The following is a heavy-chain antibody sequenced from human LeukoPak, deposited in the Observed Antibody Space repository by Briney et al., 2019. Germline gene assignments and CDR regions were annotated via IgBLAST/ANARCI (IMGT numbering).Heavy chain of an antibody. CDR3: ARDGSRGSGSYDY. J-gene: IGHJ4*02. Sequence: PGGSLRLSCAASGFTFSSYGMHWVRQAPGKGLEWVAFIRYDGSNKYYADSVKGRFTISRDNSKNTLYLQMNSLRAEDTAVYYCARDGSRGSGSYDYWGQGTLVTVSS. CDR2: IRYDGSNK. CDR1: GFTFSSYG. V-gene: IGHV3-30*02. D-gene: IGHD1-26*01.